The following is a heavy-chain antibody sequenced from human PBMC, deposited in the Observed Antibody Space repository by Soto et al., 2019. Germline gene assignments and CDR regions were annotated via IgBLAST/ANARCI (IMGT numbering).Heavy chain of an antibody. Sequence: GGSLRLSCAASGFTFSSYSMNWVRQAPGKGLEWVSYISSSSSTIYYADSVKGRFTISRDNAKNSLYLQMNSLRAEDTAVYYFANDGGYYDYNDCTDFDYWGQGTLVTVSS. CDR3: ANDGGYYDYNDCTDFDY. CDR1: GFTFSSYS. V-gene: IGHV3-48*01. J-gene: IGHJ4*02. D-gene: IGHD5-12*01. CDR2: ISSSSSTI.